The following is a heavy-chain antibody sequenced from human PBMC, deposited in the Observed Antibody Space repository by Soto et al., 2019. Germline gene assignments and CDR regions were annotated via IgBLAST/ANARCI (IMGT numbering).Heavy chain of an antibody. D-gene: IGHD2-21*02. CDR1: GYTFTKYY. V-gene: IGHV1-2*06. J-gene: IGHJ4*02. CDR3: ARQLAYCGGDCYTEPIDY. CDR2: INPNTGGT. Sequence: GSVKVYFKAYGYTFTKYYLLLVRQAPGQGLEWLGRINPNTGGTNYAQKFQDRVTMTRYTSITTAYMELSRLRSDDTAVYYCARQLAYCGGDCYTEPIDYWGQGTKVTVSS.